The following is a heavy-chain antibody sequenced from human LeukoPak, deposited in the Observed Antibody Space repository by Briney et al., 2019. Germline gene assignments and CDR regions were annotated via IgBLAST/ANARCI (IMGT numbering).Heavy chain of an antibody. CDR2: IYDSGST. Sequence: PSETLSLTCTVSGGSIRSSYYYWGWIRQPPGKGLEWIGSIYDSGSTYYNPSLKSRVTISVDTSKNQFSLKLSSVTAADTAVYYCARWGLWNRRFDPWGQGTLVTVSS. D-gene: IGHD1-1*01. CDR1: GGSIRSSYYY. V-gene: IGHV4-39*07. J-gene: IGHJ5*02. CDR3: ARWGLWNRRFDP.